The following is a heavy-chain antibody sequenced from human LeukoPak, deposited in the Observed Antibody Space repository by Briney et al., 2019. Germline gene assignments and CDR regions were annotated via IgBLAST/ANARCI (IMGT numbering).Heavy chain of an antibody. D-gene: IGHD4-11*01. V-gene: IGHV1-18*01. J-gene: IGHJ6*03. Sequence: ASVKVSCKASGYTFTSYGICWVRQAPGQGLEWMGWISAYNGNTNYAQKLQGRVTMTTDTSTSAAYMELRSLRSDDTAVYYCARTMTTVTTSYYYMDVWGKGTTVTVSS. CDR1: GYTFTSYG. CDR3: ARTMTTVTTSYYYMDV. CDR2: ISAYNGNT.